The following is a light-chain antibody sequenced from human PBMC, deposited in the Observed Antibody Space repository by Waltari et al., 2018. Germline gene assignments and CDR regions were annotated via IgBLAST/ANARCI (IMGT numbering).Light chain of an antibody. CDR3: QQVHSSPFT. Sequence: DIQLTQSPSFLSASIGDRVTITCRASQGFTRYLAWCQQKPGRAPNLLIYGASALEDGVPSRFSGSGSGTEFTLTISSLQPEDFATYYCQQVHSSPFTFGPGTKVDIK. CDR2: GAS. V-gene: IGKV1-9*01. J-gene: IGKJ3*01. CDR1: QGFTRY.